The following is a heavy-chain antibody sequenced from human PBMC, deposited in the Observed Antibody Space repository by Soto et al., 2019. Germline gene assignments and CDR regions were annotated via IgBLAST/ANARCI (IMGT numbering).Heavy chain of an antibody. D-gene: IGHD3-22*01. V-gene: IGHV3-30-3*01. CDR3: ARDYYKYYDSSGYYRSPAY. CDR1: GFTFSSYA. CDR2: ISYDGRDK. J-gene: IGHJ4*02. Sequence: QVQLVESGGGVVQPGRSLRLSCAASGFTFSSYAMHWVRQAPGKGLEWVALISYDGRDKDYADSVKGRFTISRDNSRNXLXXQLNSLRAEDTAVYYCARDYYKYYDSSGYYRSPAYWGQGTLVTVSS.